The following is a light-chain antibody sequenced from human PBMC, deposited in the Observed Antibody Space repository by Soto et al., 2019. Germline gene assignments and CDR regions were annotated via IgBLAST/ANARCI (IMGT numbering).Light chain of an antibody. CDR1: SSNIGSNT. CDR3: ATWDDSLTAFYV. CDR2: GNS. V-gene: IGLV1-44*01. J-gene: IGLJ1*01. Sequence: QSALTQPPSVSGTPGQRVAISCSGSSSNIGSNTVNWYQQLPGTAPKLLIYGNSQRPSGVPDRFSGSKSGTSASLAISGLQSEDEADYYCATWDDSLTAFYVFGTGTKLTVL.